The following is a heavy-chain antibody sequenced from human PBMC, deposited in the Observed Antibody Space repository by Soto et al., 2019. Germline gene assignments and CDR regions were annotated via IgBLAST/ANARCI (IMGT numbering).Heavy chain of an antibody. J-gene: IGHJ5*02. Sequence: SETLSLTCAVSGASISSGGYSWSWIRQPPGKGLEWIGYIYHSGSTYYNPSLKSRVTISEDRSNNQFSLKLSSVTAADTAVYYCARVKTDYDIVTGYSGVSFDPWGQGTLVTVSS. CDR2: IYHSGST. CDR1: GASISSGGYS. V-gene: IGHV4-30-2*01. CDR3: ARVKTDYDIVTGYSGVSFDP. D-gene: IGHD3-9*01.